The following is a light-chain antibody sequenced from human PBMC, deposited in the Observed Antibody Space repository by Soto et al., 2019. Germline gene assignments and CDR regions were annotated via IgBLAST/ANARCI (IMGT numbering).Light chain of an antibody. Sequence: QSVLAQPASGSGAAVQASTISCAGTNRDAGGCNYVSWYQQYPGKAPKLSIYEVTYRPSGVSTRFSGSKSGNTASLTISGLQAEDEADYYCSSYSSSSALDVIFGGGTKVTVL. J-gene: IGLJ2*01. CDR2: EVT. V-gene: IGLV2-14*01. CDR3: SSYSSSSALDVI. CDR1: NRDAGGCNY.